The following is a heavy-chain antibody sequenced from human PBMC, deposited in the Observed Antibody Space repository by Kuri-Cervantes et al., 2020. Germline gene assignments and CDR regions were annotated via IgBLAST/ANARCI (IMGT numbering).Heavy chain of an antibody. CDR1: GFTFSDYY. D-gene: IGHD6-13*01. Sequence: GESLKISCPASGFTFSDYYMSWIRQAPGKGLEWVSYISSSGSTIYYADSVKGRFTISRDNAKNSLYLQMNSLRAEDTAVYYCARELAAAFNFDYWGQGTLVTVSS. V-gene: IGHV3-11*01. CDR2: ISSSGSTI. CDR3: ARELAAAFNFDY. J-gene: IGHJ4*02.